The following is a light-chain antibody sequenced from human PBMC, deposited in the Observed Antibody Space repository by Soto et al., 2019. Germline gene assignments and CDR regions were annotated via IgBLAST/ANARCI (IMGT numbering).Light chain of an antibody. J-gene: IGLJ3*02. CDR1: SSNIGAGYD. Sequence: QPVLTQPPSVSGAPGQRVTISCTGSSSNIGAGYDVHWYQQLPGTAPKLLIYRNNQRPSGVPDRFSGSKSDTSASLAISGLRSEDEAEYYCAAWVDSLNSWVFGGGTKVTVL. V-gene: IGLV1-47*01. CDR2: RNN. CDR3: AAWVDSLNSWV.